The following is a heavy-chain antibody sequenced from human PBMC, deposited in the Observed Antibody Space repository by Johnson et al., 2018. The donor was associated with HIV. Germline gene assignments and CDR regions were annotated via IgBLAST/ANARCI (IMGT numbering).Heavy chain of an antibody. CDR2: IYSGGST. CDR3: ARDQYDRGDGALDI. CDR1: GFTVSSNY. D-gene: IGHD5-24*01. V-gene: IGHV3-66*03. J-gene: IGHJ3*02. Sequence: VQVVESGGGLIQPGGSLRLSCAASGFTVSSNYMSWVRQAPGKGLEWVSVIYSGGSTYYADSVKGRFTISRDNSKNTLYLQMNSLRTEDAAVYYCARDQYDRGDGALDIWGQGTMVTVSS.